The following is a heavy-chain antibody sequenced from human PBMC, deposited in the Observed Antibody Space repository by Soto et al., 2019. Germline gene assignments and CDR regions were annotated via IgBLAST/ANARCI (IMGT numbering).Heavy chain of an antibody. Sequence: GGSLRLSCAASGFTFSSYWMSWVRQAPGKGLEWVANIKQDGSEKYYVDSVKGRFTISRDNAKNSLYLQMNSLRAEDTAVYYCARVSSSLDLVATTIAVHGGEHDFWGQGTLVIVSS. CDR1: GFTFSSYW. CDR3: ARVSSSLDLVATTIAVHGGEHDF. V-gene: IGHV3-7*01. D-gene: IGHD5-12*01. J-gene: IGHJ4*02. CDR2: IKQDGSEK.